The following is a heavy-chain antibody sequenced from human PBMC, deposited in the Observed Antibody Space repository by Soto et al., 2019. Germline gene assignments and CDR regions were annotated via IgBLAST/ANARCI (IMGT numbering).Heavy chain of an antibody. D-gene: IGHD2-2*01. CDR2: IDPRDSYT. CDR3: ARLYCSSSTCDSWFDP. Sequence: GESLKISCTGFGYTFTTFWISWVRQMPGRGLEWMGRIDPRDSYTNYSPSFQGHVTISADKSISTAYLQWGSLKASDTAMYYCARLYCSSSTCDSWFDPWGQGTLVTVSS. CDR1: GYTFTTFW. J-gene: IGHJ5*02. V-gene: IGHV5-10-1*01.